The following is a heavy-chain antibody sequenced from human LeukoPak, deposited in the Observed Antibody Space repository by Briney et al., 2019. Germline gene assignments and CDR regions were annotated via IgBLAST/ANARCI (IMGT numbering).Heavy chain of an antibody. V-gene: IGHV4-59*08. CDR2: VYYTGST. CDR3: ARHFAYSSSSYFDY. J-gene: IGHJ4*02. D-gene: IGHD6-6*01. Sequence: PSQTLSLTCSVSGGSVSNYYWSWIRQPPGKGLEWIGYVYYTGSTNYNPSLKSRVTMFEDKSKNQFSLRLYSVTVADTAVYYCARHFAYSSSSYFDYWGQGSLVTVSS. CDR1: GGSVSNYY.